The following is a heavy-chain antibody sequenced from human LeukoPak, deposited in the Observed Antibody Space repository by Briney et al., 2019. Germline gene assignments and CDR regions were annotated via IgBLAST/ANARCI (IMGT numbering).Heavy chain of an antibody. CDR1: GYTFTSYY. V-gene: IGHV1-24*01. D-gene: IGHD4-17*01. Sequence: ASVKVSCKASGYTFTSYYMHWVRQAPGKGLEWMGGFDPEDGETIYAQKFQGRVTMTEDTSTDTAYMELSSLRSEDTAVYYCATGVSRAVTDAFDIWGQGTMVTVSS. CDR2: FDPEDGET. CDR3: ATGVSRAVTDAFDI. J-gene: IGHJ3*02.